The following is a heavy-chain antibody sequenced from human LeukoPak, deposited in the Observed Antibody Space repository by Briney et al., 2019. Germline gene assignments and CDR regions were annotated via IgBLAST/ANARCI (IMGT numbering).Heavy chain of an antibody. V-gene: IGHV1-69*13. CDR3: AEYSSSWGGSAEYFQH. CDR2: IIPIFGTA. CDR1: GYTFTDYG. Sequence: ASVKVSCKASGYTFTDYGFTWVRQAPGQGLEWMGGIIPIFGTANYAQKFQGRVTITADESTSTAYMELSSLRSEDTAVYYCAEYSSSWGGSAEYFQHWGQGTLVTVSS. J-gene: IGHJ1*01. D-gene: IGHD6-13*01.